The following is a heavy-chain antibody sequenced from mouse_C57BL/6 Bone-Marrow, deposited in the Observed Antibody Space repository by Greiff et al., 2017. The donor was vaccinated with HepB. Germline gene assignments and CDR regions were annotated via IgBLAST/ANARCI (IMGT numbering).Heavy chain of an antibody. CDR3: ARGDYGSSHYFDY. V-gene: IGHV3-6*01. CDR2: ISYDGSN. D-gene: IGHD1-1*01. CDR1: GYSITSGYY. J-gene: IGHJ2*01. Sequence: EVQLQQSGPGLVKPSQSLSLTCSVTGYSITSGYYWNWIRQFPGNKLEWMGYISYDGSNNYNPSLKNRISITRDTSKNQFFLKLNSVTTEDTATYYCARGDYGSSHYFDYWGQGTTLTVSS.